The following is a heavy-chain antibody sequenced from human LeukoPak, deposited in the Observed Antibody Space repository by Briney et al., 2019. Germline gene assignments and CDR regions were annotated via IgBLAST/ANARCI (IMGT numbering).Heavy chain of an antibody. D-gene: IGHD3-9*01. V-gene: IGHV1-2*02. CDR3: AGTYYDILTGYYVLNY. J-gene: IGHJ4*02. CDR2: INPNSGGT. Sequence: ASVKVSCKASEYTFTDYYMHWVRQAPGQGLEWMGWINPNSGGTDYAQKFQGRVTLTRDTSISTSYMELSRLRSDDTAVYFCAGTYYDILTGYYVLNYWGQGTLVTVSS. CDR1: EYTFTDYY.